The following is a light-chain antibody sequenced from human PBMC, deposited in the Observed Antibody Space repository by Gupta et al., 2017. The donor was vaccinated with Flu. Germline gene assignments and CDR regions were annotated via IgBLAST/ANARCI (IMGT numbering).Light chain of an antibody. CDR2: TVS. CDR3: RVAWT. CDR1: QSLLDSDDGNTY. J-gene: IGKJ1*01. Sequence: DLVMPENPLSLPVTPGEPASISCRSSQSLLDSDDGNTYLDWYLQKPGQSPQLLIYTVSYRAAGVPDRFSGSGSGTDLTLKISKVEAEDVGADLYRVAWTFGQGTK. V-gene: IGKV2-40*01.